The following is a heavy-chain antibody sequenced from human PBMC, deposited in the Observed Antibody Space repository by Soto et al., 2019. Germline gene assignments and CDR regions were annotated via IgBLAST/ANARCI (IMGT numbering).Heavy chain of an antibody. D-gene: IGHD2-2*01. CDR2: ISAYNGNT. Sequence: ASVKVSCKASGYTFTSYGISWVRQAPGQGLEWMGWISAYNGNTNYAQKLQGRVTMTTDTSTSTAYMELRSLRSDDAAVYYCARDAHCSSTSCYNWFDPWGQGTLVTVSS. J-gene: IGHJ5*02. CDR3: ARDAHCSSTSCYNWFDP. V-gene: IGHV1-18*01. CDR1: GYTFTSYG.